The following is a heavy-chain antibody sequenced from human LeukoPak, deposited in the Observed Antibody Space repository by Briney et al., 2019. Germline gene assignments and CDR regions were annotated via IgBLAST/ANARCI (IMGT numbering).Heavy chain of an antibody. J-gene: IGHJ5*02. V-gene: IGHV1-69*05. CDR3: ATVAVVVTARWFDP. CDR1: GGTFSSYA. Sequence: SVKVSCKASGGTFSSYAISWVRQAPGQGLEWMGGIIPIFGTANYAQKFQGRVTITTDESTSTAYMELSSLRSEDTAVYYCATVAVVVTARWFDPWGQGTLVTVSS. CDR2: IIPIFGTA. D-gene: IGHD3-22*01.